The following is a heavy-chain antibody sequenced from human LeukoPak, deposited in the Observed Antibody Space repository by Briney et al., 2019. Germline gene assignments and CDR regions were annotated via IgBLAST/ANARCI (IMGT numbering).Heavy chain of an antibody. CDR2: IYYSGST. Sequence: SETLSLTCTVSGGSISSGDYYWSWIRQPPGKGLEWIGYIYYSGSTYYNPSLKSRVTISVDTSKNQFSLKLSSVTAADTAVYYCARSYYDSNSGAFDIWGQGTMVTVSS. CDR1: GGSISSGDYY. D-gene: IGHD3-22*01. J-gene: IGHJ3*02. CDR3: ARSYYDSNSGAFDI. V-gene: IGHV4-30-4*01.